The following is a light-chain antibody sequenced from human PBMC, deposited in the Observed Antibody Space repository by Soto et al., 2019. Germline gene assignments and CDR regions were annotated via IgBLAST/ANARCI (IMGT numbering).Light chain of an antibody. V-gene: IGKV3D-15*01. CDR1: ESVGSS. CDR3: QQYENWPT. CDR2: GVS. Sequence: EIVMTQSPATLSVSPGERATLSCRASESVGSSLAWYQQKPGQAPRLLIYGVSTRATGIPARFSGSGSGTEFTLTVSSLQSEDFAVYYCQQYENWPTFGQGTKVDI. J-gene: IGKJ1*01.